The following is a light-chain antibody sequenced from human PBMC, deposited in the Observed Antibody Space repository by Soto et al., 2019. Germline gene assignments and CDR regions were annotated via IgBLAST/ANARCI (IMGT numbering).Light chain of an antibody. Sequence: QSALTQPASVSGSPGQSITLSFTGTSSDIGGYDYVSWYQRHPGKAPKLIIYDVSNRPSGVSNRFSGSKSGNTASLTISGLQAEDEADYYCPSYSSSSTHVVFGGGTKLTVL. J-gene: IGLJ2*01. V-gene: IGLV2-14*01. CDR3: PSYSSSSTHVV. CDR1: SSDIGGYDY. CDR2: DVS.